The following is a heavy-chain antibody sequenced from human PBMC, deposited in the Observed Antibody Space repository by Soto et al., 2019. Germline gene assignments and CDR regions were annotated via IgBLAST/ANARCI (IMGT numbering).Heavy chain of an antibody. J-gene: IGHJ5*02. CDR3: AKGGVYDSSGSNNWFDP. Sequence: PGGSLRLSCAASGFTFSSYGMHWVRQAPGKGLEWVAVISYDGSNKYYADSVKGRFAISRDNSKNTLYLQMNSLRAEDTAVYYCAKGGVYDSSGSNNWFDPWGQGTLVTVS. CDR2: ISYDGSNK. D-gene: IGHD3-22*01. V-gene: IGHV3-30*18. CDR1: GFTFSSYG.